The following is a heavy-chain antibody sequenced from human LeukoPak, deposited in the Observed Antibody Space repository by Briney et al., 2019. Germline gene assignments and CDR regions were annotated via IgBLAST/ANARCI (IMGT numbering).Heavy chain of an antibody. J-gene: IGHJ4*02. CDR1: GFTVSNNY. V-gene: IGHV3-66*02. CDR3: AGRRVLDASFDY. Sequence: GGSLRLSCAASGFTVSNNYMSRVRQAPGKGLEWVSVIYSGDNTYYVESVKGRFTNSRDNSKNTLFLQMNRLRAEDTAVYYCAGRRVLDASFDYWGQGTLVTVSS. D-gene: IGHD3-16*01. CDR2: IYSGDNT.